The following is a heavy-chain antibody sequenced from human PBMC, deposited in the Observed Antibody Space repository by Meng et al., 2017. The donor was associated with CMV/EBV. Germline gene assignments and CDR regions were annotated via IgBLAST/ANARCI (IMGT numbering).Heavy chain of an antibody. Sequence: QGYLQEVGPGWVKPSQTLSLTCTVSGGSISSGDYYWSWIRQPPGKGLEWIGYIYYSGSTYYNPSLKSRVTISVDTSKNQFSLKLSSVTAADTAVYYCARVGRTSCYDYWGQGTLVTVSS. CDR1: GGSISSGDYY. V-gene: IGHV4-30-4*08. J-gene: IGHJ4*02. D-gene: IGHD2-2*01. CDR2: IYYSGST. CDR3: ARVGRTSCYDY.